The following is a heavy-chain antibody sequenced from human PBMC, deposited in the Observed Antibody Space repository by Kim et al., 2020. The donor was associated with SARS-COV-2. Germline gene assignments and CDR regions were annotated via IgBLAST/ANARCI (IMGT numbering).Heavy chain of an antibody. CDR1: GDTFSNYA. D-gene: IGHD6-6*01. V-gene: IGHV1-69*13. CDR2: IIPIFGTA. Sequence: SVKVSCKASGDTFSNYAIRWVRQAPGQGLEWMGWIIPIFGTANYAQKFQGRVTITADESTSTAYMELSSLRSEDTAVYYCARGGYSSLSLWRFYVMDVWGPGTPVTASS. J-gene: IGHJ6*02. CDR3: ARGGYSSLSLWRFYVMDV.